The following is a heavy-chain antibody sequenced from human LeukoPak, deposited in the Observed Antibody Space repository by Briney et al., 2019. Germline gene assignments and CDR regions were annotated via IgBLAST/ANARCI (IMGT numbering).Heavy chain of an antibody. J-gene: IGHJ4*02. CDR3: ARETSSSSNDY. CDR1: GYTFTGYY. CDR2: INPNSGGI. Sequence: ASVKVSCKASGYTFTGYYMHWVRQAPGQGLEWMGWINPNSGGINYAQKFQGRVTMTRDTSISTAYMELSRLRSDDTAVYYCARETSSSSNDYWGQGTLVTVSS. D-gene: IGHD6-13*01. V-gene: IGHV1-2*02.